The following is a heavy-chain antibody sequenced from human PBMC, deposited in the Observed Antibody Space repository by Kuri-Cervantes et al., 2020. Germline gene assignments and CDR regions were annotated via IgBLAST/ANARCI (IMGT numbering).Heavy chain of an antibody. D-gene: IGHD2-8*02. J-gene: IGHJ4*02. V-gene: IGHV4-4*02. Sequence: SCAVSGGSISSSNWWSWVRQPPGKGLEWIGEIYHSGSTNYNPSLKSRVTISVDTSKNQFSLKLNSVTAADTAIYYCASVTGTGFPDYWGQGARVTVSS. CDR3: ASVTGTGFPDY. CDR1: GGSISSSNW. CDR2: IYHSGST.